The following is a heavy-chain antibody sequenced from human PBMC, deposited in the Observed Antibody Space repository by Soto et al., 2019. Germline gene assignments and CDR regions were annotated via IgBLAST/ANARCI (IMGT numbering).Heavy chain of an antibody. Sequence: PSETLSLTCTVSGGSISGYYWTWIRQPPGTGLEWIGEINHSGSTNYNPSLKSRVTISVDTSKNQFSLKLTSVTAADTAVYYCARDKITGPFDYWGQGTLVTVSS. V-gene: IGHV4-34*01. CDR3: ARDKITGPFDY. CDR1: GGSISGYY. D-gene: IGHD2-8*02. CDR2: INHSGST. J-gene: IGHJ4*02.